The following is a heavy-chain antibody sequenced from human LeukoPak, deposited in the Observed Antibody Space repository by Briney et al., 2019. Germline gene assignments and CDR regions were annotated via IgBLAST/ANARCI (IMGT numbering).Heavy chain of an antibody. Sequence: PGGSLRLSCAASGFTFSSYAMSWVRQAPGKGLEWASAISGSGGSTYYADSVKGRFTISRDNSKNTLYLQMNSLRAEDTAVYYCAKTAIMYSSGWYYFDYWGQGTLVTVSS. CDR3: AKTAIMYSSGWYYFDY. CDR2: ISGSGGST. D-gene: IGHD6-19*01. J-gene: IGHJ4*02. CDR1: GFTFSSYA. V-gene: IGHV3-23*01.